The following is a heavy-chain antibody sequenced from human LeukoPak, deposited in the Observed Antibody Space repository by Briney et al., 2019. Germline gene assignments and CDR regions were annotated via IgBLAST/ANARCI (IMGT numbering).Heavy chain of an antibody. V-gene: IGHV3-15*01. CDR1: GFTFRDYY. D-gene: IGHD3-22*01. CDR2: IKRKSDGGTT. J-gene: IGHJ4*02. CDR3: TTELDIRPNHY. Sequence: GGSLRLSCAASGFTFRDYYMSWIRQAPGKGLEWVGRIKRKSDGGTTDYAAPVKGRFTISRDDSKNTLYLQMNSLKSEDTAVYYCTTELDIRPNHYWGQGTLVTVSS.